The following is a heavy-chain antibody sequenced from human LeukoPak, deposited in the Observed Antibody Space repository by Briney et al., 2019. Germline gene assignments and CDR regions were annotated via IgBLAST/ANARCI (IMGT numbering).Heavy chain of an antibody. D-gene: IGHD3-10*01. V-gene: IGHV4-30-2*01. CDR2: IYHSGST. Sequence: PSETLSLTCAVSGGFISSGGYSWSWIRQPPGKGLEWIGYIYHSGSTYYNPSLKSRVTISVDRSKNQFSLKLSSVTAADTAVYYCTRVGVRGVIEYYFDYWGQGTLVTVSS. CDR1: GGFISSGGYS. CDR3: TRVGVRGVIEYYFDY. J-gene: IGHJ4*02.